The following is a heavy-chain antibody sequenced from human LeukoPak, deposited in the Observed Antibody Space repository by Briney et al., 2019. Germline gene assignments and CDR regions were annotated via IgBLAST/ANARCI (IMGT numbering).Heavy chain of an antibody. J-gene: IGHJ3*02. CDR2: ISAYNGNT. D-gene: IGHD5-12*01. CDR3: ARGGNVDIVATDPAFDI. Sequence: ASVKVSCKASGYTFTSYGISWVRRAPGQGLEWMGWISAYNGNTNYAQKLQGRVTMTTDTSTSTAYMELRSLRSDDTAVYYCARGGNVDIVATDPAFDIWGQGTMVTVSS. V-gene: IGHV1-18*01. CDR1: GYTFTSYG.